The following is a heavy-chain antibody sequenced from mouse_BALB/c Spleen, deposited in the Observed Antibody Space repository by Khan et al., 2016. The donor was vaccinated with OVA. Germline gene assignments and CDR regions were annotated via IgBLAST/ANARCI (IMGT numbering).Heavy chain of an antibody. V-gene: IGHV1-5*01. CDR2: IYPGNSYT. D-gene: IGHD1-3*01. Sequence: VQRQQSGTVLARPGASVKMSCKASGYSFTSYLISWVKQRPGQGLEWIGDIYPGNSYTTYNKKFKERSKLSGGKSANTAYMELSSLKNEDSAVYYCARGGTSSFAYWGQGTLVTVSA. CDR1: GYSFTSYL. J-gene: IGHJ3*01. CDR3: ARGGTSSFAY.